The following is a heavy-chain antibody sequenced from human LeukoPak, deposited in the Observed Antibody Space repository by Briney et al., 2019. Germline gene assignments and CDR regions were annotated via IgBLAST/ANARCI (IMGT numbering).Heavy chain of an antibody. Sequence: GGSLRLSCAATGLSVSSNFMSWVRQAPGKGLEWVSVIYGGGSTYYADSVKGRFTISRDTPKNTLYLQMNSLRAEDTAVYYCARVRQTYYYDSIPGPPIYWGQGTLVTVSS. D-gene: IGHD3-22*01. J-gene: IGHJ4*02. CDR3: ARVRQTYYYDSIPGPPIY. V-gene: IGHV3-53*05. CDR2: IYGGGST. CDR1: GLSVSSNF.